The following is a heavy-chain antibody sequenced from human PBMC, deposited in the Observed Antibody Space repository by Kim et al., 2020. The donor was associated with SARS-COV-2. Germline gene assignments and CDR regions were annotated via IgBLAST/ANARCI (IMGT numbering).Heavy chain of an antibody. D-gene: IGHD6-19*01. Sequence: ASVKVSCKVSGYTLTELSMHWVRQAPGKGLEWMGGFDPEDGETIYAQKFQGRVTMTEDTSTDTAYMELSSLRSEDTAVYYCATIGSGWPYYYYGMDVWGQGTTVTVSS. J-gene: IGHJ6*02. CDR2: FDPEDGET. CDR3: ATIGSGWPYYYYGMDV. V-gene: IGHV1-24*01. CDR1: GYTLTELS.